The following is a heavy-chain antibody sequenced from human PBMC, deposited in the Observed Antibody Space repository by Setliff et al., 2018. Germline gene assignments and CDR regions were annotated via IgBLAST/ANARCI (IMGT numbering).Heavy chain of an antibody. CDR1: GYNFLDYW. J-gene: IGHJ2*01. CDR2: IYPDDSDT. Sequence: GESLKISCKASGYNFLDYWIGWVRQMPGKGLEWMGIIYPDDSDTRYSPSVQGPFTISADKSISTAYLQWSSLKASDTAFYYCARRRRFDSGGPRSPWFFDLWGRGILVTVSS. D-gene: IGHD3-22*01. CDR3: ARRRRFDSGGPRSPWFFDL. V-gene: IGHV5-51*01.